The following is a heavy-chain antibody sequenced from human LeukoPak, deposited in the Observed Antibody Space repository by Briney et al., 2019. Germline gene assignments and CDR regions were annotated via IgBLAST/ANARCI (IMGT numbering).Heavy chain of an antibody. D-gene: IGHD3-22*01. CDR1: GFTFSDYY. J-gene: IGHJ4*02. Sequence: GGSLRLSCVASGFTFSDYYMSWIRQAPGKGLEWISYISSSSSSTNYADSVKGRFTISRDNPKNSLYLLMNSLRAEDTAMYYCARDFIHRSGEANYWGQGTLVTVS. CDR3: ARDFIHRSGEANY. CDR2: ISSSSSST. V-gene: IGHV3-11*05.